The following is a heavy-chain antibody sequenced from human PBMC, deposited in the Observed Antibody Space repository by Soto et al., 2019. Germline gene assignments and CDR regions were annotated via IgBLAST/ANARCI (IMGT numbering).Heavy chain of an antibody. CDR3: AREMPSTAAAYFYYGLNV. Sequence: QVQLVQSGAEVKEPGSSVKVSCKTSGGTFTSFAISWVRQAPGQGLEWMGGIIPIFETANYAQKFQGRVTITADGSTDTVYMMLTSLKSEDTAVYYCAREMPSTAAAYFYYGLNVWGQGTSVTVSS. J-gene: IGHJ6*02. D-gene: IGHD6-13*01. CDR2: IIPIFETA. V-gene: IGHV1-69*01. CDR1: GGTFTSFA.